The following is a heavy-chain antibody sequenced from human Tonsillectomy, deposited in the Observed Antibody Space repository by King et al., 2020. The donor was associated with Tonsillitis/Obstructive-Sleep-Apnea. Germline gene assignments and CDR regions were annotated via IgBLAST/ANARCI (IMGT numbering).Heavy chain of an antibody. J-gene: IGHJ4*02. CDR2: FHPEDTET. V-gene: IGHV1-24*01. D-gene: IGHD3-22*01. Sequence: VQLVESGAEVKKPGASVKVSCKVHGYTVTDLAIHWVRQAPGKGLEWMGGFHPEDTETIYAQKFLGRVTLTEDTSTDTAYMELSSLSSEDTAVYYCATYGKYYYDTSGYYYYLDYWGQGTLFSVSS. CDR3: ATYGKYYYDTSGYYYYLDY. CDR1: GYTVTDLA.